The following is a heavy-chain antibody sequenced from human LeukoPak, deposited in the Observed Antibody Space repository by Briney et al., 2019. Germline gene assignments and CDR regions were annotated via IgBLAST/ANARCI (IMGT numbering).Heavy chain of an antibody. J-gene: IGHJ5*02. D-gene: IGHD6-13*01. CDR3: AAGAGSLVNWFDP. CDR1: GGSISSGGYY. Sequence: SQTLCLTCAVSGGSISSGGYYWSWIRQHPGKGLEWIGYIYYSGSTYYNPSLKSRVTISVDTSKNQISLKLSAVTAADTAVYYCAAGAGSLVNWFDPWGKGTLVTVSS. V-gene: IGHV4-31*11. CDR2: IYYSGST.